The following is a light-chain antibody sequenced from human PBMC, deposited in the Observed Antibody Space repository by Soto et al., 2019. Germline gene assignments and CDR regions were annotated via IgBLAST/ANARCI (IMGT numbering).Light chain of an antibody. J-gene: IGLJ3*02. Sequence: QSALTQPPSASGSPGQSVTISCTGTSSDVGGYNYVSWYQQHAGKAPKLVIYEVTKRPSGVPDRFSGSKSDNTASLTVSGLQAEDEADYYCSSFATSTTWVFGGGTKVTVL. CDR1: SSDVGGYNY. CDR2: EVT. CDR3: SSFATSTTWV. V-gene: IGLV2-8*01.